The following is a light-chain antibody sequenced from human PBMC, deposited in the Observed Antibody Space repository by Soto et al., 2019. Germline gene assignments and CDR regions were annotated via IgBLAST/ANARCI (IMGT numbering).Light chain of an antibody. CDR2: WAS. CDR1: QSLLYSSDNRNY. V-gene: IGKV4-1*01. Sequence: EIVMTQSPDSLAVSLGDRATINCKSSQSLLYSSDNRNYLAWYQQISGQPPKLLIHWASTRESGVPDRFSGSGSGTDFTLTINSLQAEDVAIYYCQQYFDTLPLTFGGGTKVEIK. CDR3: QQYFDTLPLT. J-gene: IGKJ4*01.